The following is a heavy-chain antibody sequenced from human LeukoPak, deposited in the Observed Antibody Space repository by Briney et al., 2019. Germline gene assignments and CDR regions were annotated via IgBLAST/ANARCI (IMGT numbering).Heavy chain of an antibody. V-gene: IGHV3-23*01. CDR2: ISGSGGST. CDR3: AKQSYSNSWNNFDY. Sequence: PGGSLRLSCSASGFTFTSSGMSWVRQAPGKGLEWVSAISGSGGSTYYADSVRGRLTISRDNSKNTPYLQMNSLRAEDTAVYYCAKQSYSNSWNNFDYWGQGTLVTVSS. CDR1: GFTFTSSG. J-gene: IGHJ4*02. D-gene: IGHD6-13*01.